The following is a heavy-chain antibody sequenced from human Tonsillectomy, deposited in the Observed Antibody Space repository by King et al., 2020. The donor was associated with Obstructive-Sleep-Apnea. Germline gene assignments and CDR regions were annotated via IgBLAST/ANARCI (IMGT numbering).Heavy chain of an antibody. V-gene: IGHV1-8*01. CDR1: GYTFTSYD. J-gene: IGHJ4*02. D-gene: IGHD5-12*01. CDR2: MNPNSGNT. Sequence: VQLVESGAEVKKPGASVKVSCKASGYTFTSYDINWVRQATGQGLEWMGWMNPNSGNTGYAQKFQGRVTMTSSTSISTAYMELSSLRSEDTAVYYGARVRGSGYDYAYWGQGSLVTVSS. CDR3: ARVRGSGYDYAY.